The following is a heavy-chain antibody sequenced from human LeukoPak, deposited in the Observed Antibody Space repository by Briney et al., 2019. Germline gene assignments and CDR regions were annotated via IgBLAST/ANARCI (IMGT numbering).Heavy chain of an antibody. Sequence: ASVKVSCKASGYTFTGYYMHWVRQAPGQGLEWMGWINPNSGGTNYAQKLQGRVTMTTDTSTSTAYMELRSLRSDDTAVYYCARDITMVRGAPFDYWGQGTLVTVSS. J-gene: IGHJ4*02. CDR2: INPNSGGT. D-gene: IGHD3-10*01. CDR1: GYTFTGYY. V-gene: IGHV1-2*02. CDR3: ARDITMVRGAPFDY.